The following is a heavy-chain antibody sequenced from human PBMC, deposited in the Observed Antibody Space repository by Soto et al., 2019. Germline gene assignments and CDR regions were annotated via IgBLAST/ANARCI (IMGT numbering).Heavy chain of an antibody. CDR1: GYTSTSYV. J-gene: IGHJ4*02. CDR3: ARSEPDIIRPFEY. D-gene: IGHD1-26*01. CDR2: INPDNGNT. Sequence: ASVKVSCKASGYTSTSYVIDWGRQAPGQRLEWMGWINPDNGNTNYSQKFQGRVTITRDTSASTAYMELSSLRSEDTAVYYCARSEPDIIRPFEYWGQGTLVTVSS. V-gene: IGHV1-3*01.